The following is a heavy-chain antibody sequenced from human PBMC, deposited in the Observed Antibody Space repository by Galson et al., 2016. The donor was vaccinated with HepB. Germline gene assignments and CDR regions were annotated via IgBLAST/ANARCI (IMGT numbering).Heavy chain of an antibody. CDR1: GYTFTTYA. V-gene: IGHV1-3*01. J-gene: IGHJ4*02. CDR3: ARVDPGDHLINDY. D-gene: IGHD4-17*01. CDR2: ISAGDSNT. Sequence: SVKVSCKASGYTFTTYAIHWVRQAPGQGLEWMGWISAGDSNTKYSQKFQGRVTITRDTSASSAYMELSSLISEDTAVYYCARVDPGDHLINDYWGQGTLVTVSS.